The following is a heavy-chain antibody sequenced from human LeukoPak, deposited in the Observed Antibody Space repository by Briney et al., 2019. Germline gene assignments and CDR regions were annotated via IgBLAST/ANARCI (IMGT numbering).Heavy chain of an antibody. CDR1: GYNFNDYG. CDR3: AREATGRAFDP. J-gene: IGHJ5*02. V-gene: IGHV1-18*01. CDR2: ISAFTGDT. Sequence: ASVKVSCKASGYNFNDYGVTWVRQAPGQGLEWMGWISAFTGDTNYAQKFQGRVTMTTDTSTDTAYMEMRSLRSDDTAVYFCAREATGRAFDPWGQGTLVTVSS. D-gene: IGHD1-1*01.